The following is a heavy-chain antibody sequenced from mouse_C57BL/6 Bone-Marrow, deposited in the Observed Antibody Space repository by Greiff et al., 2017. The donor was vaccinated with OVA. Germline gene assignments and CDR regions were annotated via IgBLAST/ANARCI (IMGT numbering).Heavy chain of an antibody. CDR2: INPNYGTT. CDR3: ARGGSSPFYYAMDY. J-gene: IGHJ4*01. D-gene: IGHD1-1*01. CDR1: GYSFTDHN. V-gene: IGHV1-39*01. Sequence: EVQLQQSGPELVKPGASVKISCKASGYSFTDHNMNWVKQSNGKSLEWIGVINPNYGTTSYNQKFKGKAALTVDQSSSTAYMQLNSLTSEDSAVYYCARGGSSPFYYAMDYWGQGTSVTVTS.